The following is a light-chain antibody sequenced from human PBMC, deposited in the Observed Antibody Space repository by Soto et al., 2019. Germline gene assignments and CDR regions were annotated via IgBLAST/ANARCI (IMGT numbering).Light chain of an antibody. Sequence: QSALTQPASVSGSPGQSITISCTGTSSDVGGYNYVSWYQQHPGKAPKLMIYEVSNRPSGVSNRFSGSKSGNTASLTISGLQAEDEADYYCSSYTSTNTHFFGTGTKLTVL. J-gene: IGLJ1*01. V-gene: IGLV2-14*01. CDR3: SSYTSTNTHF. CDR2: EVS. CDR1: SSDVGGYNY.